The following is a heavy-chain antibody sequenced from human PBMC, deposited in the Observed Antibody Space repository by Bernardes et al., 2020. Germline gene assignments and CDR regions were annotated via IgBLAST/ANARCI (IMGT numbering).Heavy chain of an antibody. V-gene: IGHV5-51*01. CDR2: IYAGDSDT. D-gene: IGHD6-19*01. CDR3: ARHGKYSSGSKWFDT. CDR1: GYSFSNYW. Sequence: GESLQISCKGSGYSFSNYWIGWVRQMPGKGLEWMGIIYAGDSDTRHSPSFQGQVTISVDKSINTAYVQWNSLKASDNAMYYCARHGKYSSGSKWFDTWGQGTLVTVSS. J-gene: IGHJ5*02.